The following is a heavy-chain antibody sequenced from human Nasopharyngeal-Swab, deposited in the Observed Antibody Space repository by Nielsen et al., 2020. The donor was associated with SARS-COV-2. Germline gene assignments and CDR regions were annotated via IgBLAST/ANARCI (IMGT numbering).Heavy chain of an antibody. V-gene: IGHV4-59*01. CDR1: GSSINNYY. Sequence: SETLSLTCSVSGSSINNYYWSWIRQPLGRGLEWIGYIYYSGSTNYNPSLKSRVTLSFDTSKNHFSLRLSSVTAADTAVYYCARRHPSRYFDYWGQGTLVTVSS. J-gene: IGHJ4*02. CDR2: IYYSGST. CDR3: ARRHPSRYFDY.